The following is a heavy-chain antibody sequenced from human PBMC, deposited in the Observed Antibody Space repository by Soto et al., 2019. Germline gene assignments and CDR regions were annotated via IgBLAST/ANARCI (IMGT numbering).Heavy chain of an antibody. CDR1: GFTFGSYW. V-gene: IGHV3-74*01. Sequence: GGSLRLSCAASGFTFGSYWMNWVRQAPGKGLVWVSRIDSDGSSTTYADSVKGRFTTSIDNAKNTLYLQMSSLRVEDRSVYYCARGRPYGMDVWGQGTTVTVSS. CDR2: IDSDGSST. J-gene: IGHJ6*02. CDR3: ARGRPYGMDV.